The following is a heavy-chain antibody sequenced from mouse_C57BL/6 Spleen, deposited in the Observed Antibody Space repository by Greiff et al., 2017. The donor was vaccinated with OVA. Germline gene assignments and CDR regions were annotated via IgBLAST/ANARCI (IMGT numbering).Heavy chain of an antibody. CDR2: INPGSGGT. V-gene: IGHV1-54*01. Sequence: QVQLQQSGAELVRPGTSVKVSCKASGYAFTNYLIQWVKQRPGQGLEWIGLINPGSGGTDYNEKFKGKATLTADTSSSTAYMQLSSLTSEDSAVYVCARGDYDYDRNYFDYWGQGTTLTVSS. CDR1: GYAFTNYL. D-gene: IGHD2-4*01. CDR3: ARGDYDYDRNYFDY. J-gene: IGHJ2*01.